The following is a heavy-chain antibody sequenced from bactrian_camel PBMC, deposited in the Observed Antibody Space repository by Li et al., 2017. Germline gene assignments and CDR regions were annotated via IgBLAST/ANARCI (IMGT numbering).Heavy chain of an antibody. J-gene: IGHJ4*01. D-gene: IGHD1*01. CDR3: GAVSSPATAGGEWSPLDPGLVRH. Sequence: DVQLVESGGGSVQAGGSLRLSCVLSGPVYKIHCLGWFRQVTGNEREAVATIWRDSGTTYYADSVRGRFTISHDNVKKTIYLQMDSLEPEDTAMYYCGAVSSPATAGGEWSPLDPGLVRHWGQGTQVTVS. CDR1: GPVYKIHC. V-gene: IGHV3S66*01. CDR2: IWRDSGTT.